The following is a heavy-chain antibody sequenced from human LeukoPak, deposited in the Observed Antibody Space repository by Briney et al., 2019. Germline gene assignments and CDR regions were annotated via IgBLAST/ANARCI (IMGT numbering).Heavy chain of an antibody. CDR1: GGSFSNYY. CDR3: VTGRYSYGWYDH. Sequence: SETLSLTCAVYGGSFSNYYWSWIRQPPGKGLEWIGYMYYGGSPNYNPSLKSRVITSLDTSKNQFSLKLNSVTTADTAVYYCVTGRYSYGWYDHWGQGILVTVSS. D-gene: IGHD1-26*01. CDR2: MYYGGSP. J-gene: IGHJ5*02. V-gene: IGHV4-59*13.